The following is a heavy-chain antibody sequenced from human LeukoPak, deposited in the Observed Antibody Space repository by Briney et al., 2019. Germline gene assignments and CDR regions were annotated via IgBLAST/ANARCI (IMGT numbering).Heavy chain of an antibody. Sequence: SETLPLTCAVYGGSFSGYYWSWIRQPPGKGLEWIGEINHSGSTNYNPSLKSRVTISVDTSKNQFSLKLSSVTAADTAVFYCARQQQLASYFDYWGQGTLVTVSS. CDR2: INHSGST. V-gene: IGHV4-34*01. CDR3: ARQQQLASYFDY. J-gene: IGHJ4*02. CDR1: GGSFSGYY. D-gene: IGHD6-13*01.